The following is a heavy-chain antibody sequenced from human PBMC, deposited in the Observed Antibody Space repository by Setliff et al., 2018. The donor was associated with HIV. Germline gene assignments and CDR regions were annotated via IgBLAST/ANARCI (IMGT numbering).Heavy chain of an antibody. D-gene: IGHD3-10*01. CDR3: ARRAWFGDYPYYYYAMDV. CDR1: GYTFTSYG. J-gene: IGHJ6*02. CDR2: ISTHSVYSVNK. Sequence: GASVKVSCKSSGYTFTSYGINWVRQAPGQGLEWMGWISTHSVYSVNKNYAQKFQGRITMTPETSTSTAYMELTSLRSDDTAVYYCARRAWFGDYPYYYYAMDVWGQGTTVTVSS. V-gene: IGHV1-18*01.